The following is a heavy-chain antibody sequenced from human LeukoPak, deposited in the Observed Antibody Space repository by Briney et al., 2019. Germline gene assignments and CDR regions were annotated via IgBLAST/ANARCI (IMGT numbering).Heavy chain of an antibody. CDR2: IQYDGSNK. CDR1: GFTFSNYG. Sequence: GGSLRLSYAASGFTFSNYGMHWVRQAPGKGLEWVAFIQYDGSNKYYADSVKGRFTISRDDSKNTLYLQMNSLRAEDTAVYYCAKDYDFWSGYPTSTLVYWGQGTLVTVSS. CDR3: AKDYDFWSGYPTSTLVY. J-gene: IGHJ4*02. V-gene: IGHV3-30*02. D-gene: IGHD3-3*01.